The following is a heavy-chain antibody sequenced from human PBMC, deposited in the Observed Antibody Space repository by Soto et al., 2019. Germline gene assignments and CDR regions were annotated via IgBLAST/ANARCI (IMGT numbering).Heavy chain of an antibody. V-gene: IGHV4-39*01. CDR2: IYYSGST. Sequence: QLQLQESGPGLVKPSETLSLTCTVSGGSISSSSYYWGWIRQPPGKGLEWIGSIYYSGSTYYNPSLKSRVTISVDTSKNQFSLKLSSVTAADTAVYYCARRDGAYYYYYGMDVWGQGTTVTVSS. J-gene: IGHJ6*02. CDR1: GGSISSSSYY. CDR3: ARRDGAYYYYYGMDV.